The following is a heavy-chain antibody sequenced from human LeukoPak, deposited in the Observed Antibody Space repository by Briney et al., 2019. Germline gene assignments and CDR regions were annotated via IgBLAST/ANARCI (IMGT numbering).Heavy chain of an antibody. CDR3: AKGAYDYIEMGYFDY. CDR2: IVASSGST. CDR1: GFSISNSA. Sequence: GGSLRLSCAASGFSISNSAMSWVRQAPGKGLEWVSLIVASSGSTFYADSVKGRFTVSRDSSKNTLYLQMNSLRAEDMAVYYCAKGAYDYIEMGYFDYWGQGTLVTVSS. D-gene: IGHD5-12*01. V-gene: IGHV3-23*01. J-gene: IGHJ4*02.